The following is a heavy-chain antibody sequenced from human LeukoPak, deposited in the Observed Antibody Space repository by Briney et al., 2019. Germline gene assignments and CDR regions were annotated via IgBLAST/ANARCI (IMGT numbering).Heavy chain of an antibody. D-gene: IGHD5-24*01. Sequence: SETLSLTCAVYGGSFSGYYWSWIRQPPGKGLEWIGEINHSGSTNYNPSLKSRVTISVDTSKSQFSLKLSSVTAADTAVYYCARGKKRGGYNYDYWGQGTLVTVSS. CDR3: ARGKKRGGYNYDY. CDR2: INHSGST. J-gene: IGHJ4*02. V-gene: IGHV4-34*01. CDR1: GGSFSGYY.